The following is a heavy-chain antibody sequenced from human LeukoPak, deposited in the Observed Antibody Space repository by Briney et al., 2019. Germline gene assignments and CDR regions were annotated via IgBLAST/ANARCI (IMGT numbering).Heavy chain of an antibody. V-gene: IGHV4-59*01. J-gene: IGHJ4*02. CDR1: GGSISSYY. CDR2: IYYSGST. D-gene: IGHD1-26*01. Sequence: PSETLSLTCTVSGGSISSYYWSWIREPPGKGLEWIGYIYYSGSTNYNPSLKSRVTISVDKSKNQFSLKLSSVTAADTAVYYCARGVGATTWVDYWGQGTLITVSS. CDR3: ARGVGATTWVDY.